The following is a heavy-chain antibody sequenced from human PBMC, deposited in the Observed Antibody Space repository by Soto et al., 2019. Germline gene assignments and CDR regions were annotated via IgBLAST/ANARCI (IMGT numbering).Heavy chain of an antibody. J-gene: IGHJ4*02. V-gene: IGHV3-33*08. CDR1: GFTFSRYG. D-gene: IGHD6-6*01. Sequence: GGSLRLSCAASGFTFSRYGMNWLRQAPGKGLEWVAVIWYDGSNKYYADSVKGRFTISRDNSKNTLYLQMNSLRAEDTAVYYCARESGIAALNYFDYWGQGTLVTVSS. CDR2: IWYDGSNK. CDR3: ARESGIAALNYFDY.